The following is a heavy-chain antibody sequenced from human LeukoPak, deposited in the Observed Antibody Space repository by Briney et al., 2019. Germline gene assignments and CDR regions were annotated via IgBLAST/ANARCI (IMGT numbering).Heavy chain of an antibody. CDR2: IIPIFGTA. V-gene: IGHV1-69*13. D-gene: IGHD5-24*01. J-gene: IGHJ4*02. Sequence: ASVKVSCKASGGTFSSYAISWVRQAPGQGLEWMGGIIPIFGTANYAQKFQGRVTITADESTSTAYMELSSLRSEDTAVYYCAREDSRDGCPDYWGQGTLVTVSS. CDR1: GGTFSSYA. CDR3: AREDSRDGCPDY.